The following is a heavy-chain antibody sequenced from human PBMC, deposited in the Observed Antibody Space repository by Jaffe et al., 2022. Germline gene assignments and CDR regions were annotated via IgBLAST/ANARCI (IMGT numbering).Heavy chain of an antibody. CDR2: ISWNSGSI. V-gene: IGHV3-9*01. D-gene: IGHD4-17*01. J-gene: IGHJ3*02. CDR3: AKDISDNIDDYGDPEHAFDI. Sequence: EVQLVESGGGLVQPGRSLRLSCAASGFTFDDYAMHWVRQAPGKGLEWVSGISWNSGSIGYADSVKGRFTISRDNAKNSLYLQMNSLRAEDTALYYCAKDISDNIDDYGDPEHAFDIWGQGTMVTVSS. CDR1: GFTFDDYA.